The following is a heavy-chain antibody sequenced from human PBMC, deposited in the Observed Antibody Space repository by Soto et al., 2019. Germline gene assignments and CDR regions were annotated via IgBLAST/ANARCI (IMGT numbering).Heavy chain of an antibody. V-gene: IGHV4-30-2*01. J-gene: IGHJ4*02. CDR1: GGSISSGGYS. CDR2: IYHSGST. Sequence: PSETLSLTCAVSGGSISSGGYSWSWIRQPPGKGLEWIGDIYHSGSTSYNPSLKSRVTISVDRSKNQFSLKLSSVTAADTAVYYCARGLTTVTTLATYYFDYWGQGTLVTVSS. D-gene: IGHD4-4*01. CDR3: ARGLTTVTTLATYYFDY.